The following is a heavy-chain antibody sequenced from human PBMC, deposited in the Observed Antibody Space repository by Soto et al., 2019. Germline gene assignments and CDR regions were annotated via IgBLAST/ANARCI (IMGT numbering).Heavy chain of an antibody. J-gene: IGHJ4*02. CDR3: ARAMVRGGRYFDY. D-gene: IGHD3-10*01. CDR2: IYYSGST. Sequence: SETLSLTCTVSGGSISSGDYYWSWIRQPPGKGLEWIGYIYYSGSTYYNPSLKSRVTISVDTSKNQFSLKLSSVTAADTAVYYCARAMVRGGRYFDYWGQGTLVTVSS. CDR1: GGSISSGDYY. V-gene: IGHV4-30-4*01.